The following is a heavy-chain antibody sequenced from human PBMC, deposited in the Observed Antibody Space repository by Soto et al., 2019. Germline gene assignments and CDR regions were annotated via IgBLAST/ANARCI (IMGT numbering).Heavy chain of an antibody. CDR3: TTTGTYTAS. CDR2: INPDGSEE. J-gene: IGHJ5*02. D-gene: IGHD1-7*01. CDR1: GFTFRTYW. Sequence: GSLILSCAASGFTFRTYWMRWVRRAPGKGLEWVASINPDGSEELYVGSVKGRFTISRDNAKNSLYLQMNSLRAEDTAVYYCTTTGTYTASWGQGTLVTVSS. V-gene: IGHV3-7*05.